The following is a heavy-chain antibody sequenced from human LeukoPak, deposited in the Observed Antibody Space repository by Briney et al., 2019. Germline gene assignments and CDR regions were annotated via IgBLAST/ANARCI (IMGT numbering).Heavy chain of an antibody. CDR2: IYYSGST. CDR3: ARGIVGAYEDDAFDI. Sequence: KPSETLSLTCTVSGGSISSSGYYWGWIRQPPGKGLEWIGSIYYSGSTYYNPSLKSRVTISVDTSKNQFSLKLSSVTAADTAVYYCARGIVGAYEDDAFDIWGQGTMVTVSS. CDR1: GGSISSSGYY. J-gene: IGHJ3*02. D-gene: IGHD1-26*01. V-gene: IGHV4-39*01.